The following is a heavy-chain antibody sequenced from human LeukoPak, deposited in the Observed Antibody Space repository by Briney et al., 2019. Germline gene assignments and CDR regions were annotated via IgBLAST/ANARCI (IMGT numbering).Heavy chain of an antibody. CDR1: GGSFSGYY. Sequence: SETLSLTCAVYGGSFSGYYWSWIRQPPGKGLEWIWEINHSGSTNYNPSLKSRVTISVDTSKNQFSLKLSSVTAADTAVYYCARDLYYYDSSGYWATYYYYMDVWGKGTRSPSP. J-gene: IGHJ6*03. CDR2: INHSGST. CDR3: ARDLYYYDSSGYWATYYYYMDV. D-gene: IGHD3-22*01. V-gene: IGHV4-34*01.